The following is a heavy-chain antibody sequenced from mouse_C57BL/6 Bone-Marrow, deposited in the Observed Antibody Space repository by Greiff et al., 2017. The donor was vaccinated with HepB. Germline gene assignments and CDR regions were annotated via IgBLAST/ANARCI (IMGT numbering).Heavy chain of an antibody. CDR2: IDPENGDT. CDR1: GFNIKDDY. Sequence: EVQLQQSGAELVRPGASVKLSCTASGFNIKDDYMHWVKQRPEQGLEWIGWIDPENGDTEYASKFQGKATITADTSSNTAYLQLSSLTSEDTAGYYCTTGGLLPDYWGQGTTLTVSS. V-gene: IGHV14-4*01. CDR3: TTGGLLPDY. J-gene: IGHJ2*01. D-gene: IGHD2-3*01.